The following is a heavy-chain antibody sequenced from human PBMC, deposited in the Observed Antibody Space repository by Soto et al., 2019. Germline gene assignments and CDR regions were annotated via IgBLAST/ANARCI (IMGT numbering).Heavy chain of an antibody. CDR1: GFTFSSHL. D-gene: IGHD3-16*02. Sequence: VGSLRLSCAASGFTFSSHLMHWVRQAPGQGLEWVSGISGIGGGGSTSYTDSVEGRFTISRDNSKNTLYLQMSSLRVEDTAIYYCAQTWGSYREVFDYWGHGTLVTVSS. J-gene: IGHJ4*01. CDR2: ISGIGGGGST. CDR3: AQTWGSYREVFDY. V-gene: IGHV3-23*01.